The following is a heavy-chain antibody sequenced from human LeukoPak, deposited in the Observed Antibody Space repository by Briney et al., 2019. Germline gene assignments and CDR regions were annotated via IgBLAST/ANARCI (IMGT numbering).Heavy chain of an antibody. V-gene: IGHV3-30*18. CDR1: GFTFSSYG. J-gene: IGHJ4*02. D-gene: IGHD3-16*01. Sequence: GGSLRLSCAASGFTFSSYGMHWVRQAPGKGLEWVAVISYDGSNKYYADSVKGRFTIFRDNSKNTLYLQMNSLRAEDTAVYYCAKDGIGDSDSDYWGQGTLVTVSS. CDR3: AKDGIGDSDSDY. CDR2: ISYDGSNK.